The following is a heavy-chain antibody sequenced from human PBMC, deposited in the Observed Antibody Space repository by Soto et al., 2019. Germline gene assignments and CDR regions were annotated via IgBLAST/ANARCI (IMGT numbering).Heavy chain of an antibody. D-gene: IGHD2-2*01. Sequence: GSGPTLVNPTQTLTLTCTFSGFSLSTSGMCVSWIRQPPGKALEWLALIDWDDDKYYSTSLKTRLTISKDTSKNQVVLTMTNMDPVDTATYYCARSPRALYCSSTSCYPVEYYYGMDVWGQGTTVTVSS. J-gene: IGHJ6*02. CDR1: GFSLSTSGMC. V-gene: IGHV2-70*01. CDR2: IDWDDDK. CDR3: ARSPRALYCSSTSCYPVEYYYGMDV.